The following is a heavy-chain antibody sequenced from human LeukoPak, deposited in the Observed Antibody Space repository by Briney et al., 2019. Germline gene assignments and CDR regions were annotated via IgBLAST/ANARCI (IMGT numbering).Heavy chain of an antibody. V-gene: IGHV3-30*02. CDR2: IRYDGSNK. CDR3: AKGLERESRLDS. J-gene: IGHJ4*02. Sequence: GGSLRLSCAASGFTFSSYGMHWVRQAPGKGLEWVAFIRYDGSNKYYADSVKGRFTISRDNSKNTLYLQMNSLRAEDTAVYYCAKGLERESRLDSWGQGTLVTVSS. CDR1: GFTFSSYG. D-gene: IGHD1-1*01.